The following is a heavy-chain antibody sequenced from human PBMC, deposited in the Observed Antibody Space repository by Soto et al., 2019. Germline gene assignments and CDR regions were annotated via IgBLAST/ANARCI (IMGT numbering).Heavy chain of an antibody. V-gene: IGHV1-46*01. CDR2: INPSGGST. Sequence: ASVKVSCKASGGTFSSYTISWVRQAPGQGLEWMGIINPSGGSTSYAQKFQGRVTMTRDTSTSTVYMELSSLRSEDTAVYYCARGSYYDFWSGYYIEGPATYYYYYGMDVWGQGTTVTVSS. CDR3: ARGSYYDFWSGYYIEGPATYYYYYGMDV. CDR1: GGTFSSYT. J-gene: IGHJ6*02. D-gene: IGHD3-3*01.